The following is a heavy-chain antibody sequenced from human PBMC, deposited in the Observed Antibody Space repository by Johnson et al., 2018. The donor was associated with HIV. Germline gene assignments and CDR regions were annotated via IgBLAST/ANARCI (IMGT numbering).Heavy chain of an antibody. V-gene: IGHV3-30*04. Sequence: QVQLVESGGGVVQPGRSLRLSCAASGFTFSSYALHWVRQAPGKGLEWVTVISYDGSNKYYADSVKGRFTISRDNSKNTLYLQMNSLRVEDTAVYYCARVEQLGAFDIWGQGTMVPVSS. D-gene: IGHD6-6*01. J-gene: IGHJ3*02. CDR3: ARVEQLGAFDI. CDR1: GFTFSSYA. CDR2: ISYDGSNK.